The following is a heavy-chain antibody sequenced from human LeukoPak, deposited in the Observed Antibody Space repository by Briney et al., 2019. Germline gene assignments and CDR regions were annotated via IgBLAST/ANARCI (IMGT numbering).Heavy chain of an antibody. Sequence: GGSLRLSCAASGFTFSRYWMSWVRQAPGKGLEWVANIRQDGSEKYYVDSVKGRFTISRDNAKNSLYLQMNSLRAEDTAVYYCARDALAVAGTNVWGQGTTVTVSS. D-gene: IGHD6-19*01. CDR2: IRQDGSEK. CDR3: ARDALAVAGTNV. CDR1: GFTFSRYW. J-gene: IGHJ6*02. V-gene: IGHV3-7*01.